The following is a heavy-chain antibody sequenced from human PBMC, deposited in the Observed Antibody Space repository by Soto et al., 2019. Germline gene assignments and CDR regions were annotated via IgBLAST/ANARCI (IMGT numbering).Heavy chain of an antibody. CDR1: GGSISSYY. D-gene: IGHD4-17*01. J-gene: IGHJ4*02. CDR2: IYTSGST. V-gene: IGHV4-4*07. Sequence: QVQLQESGPGLVKPSETLSLTCTVSGGSISSYYGSWIRQPAGKGLEWIGRIYTSGSTNYNPSLKSRVTMSVDTSKNQFSLKLSSVTAADTAVYYCARGLTEESPRLRCLYYFDYWGQGTLVTVSS. CDR3: ARGLTEESPRLRCLYYFDY.